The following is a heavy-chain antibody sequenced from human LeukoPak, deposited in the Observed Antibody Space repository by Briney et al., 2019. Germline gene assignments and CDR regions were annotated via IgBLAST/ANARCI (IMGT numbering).Heavy chain of an antibody. D-gene: IGHD6-13*01. CDR1: GGSISSSSYY. V-gene: IGHV4-39*07. Sequence: PSETLSLTCTVSGGSISSSSYYWGWTRQPPGKGLEWIGSIYYSGSTYYNPSLKSRVTISVDTSKNQFSPKLSSVTAADTAVYYCARRSSSQLYYYYYMDVWGKGTTVTVSS. J-gene: IGHJ6*03. CDR2: IYYSGST. CDR3: ARRSSSQLYYYYYMDV.